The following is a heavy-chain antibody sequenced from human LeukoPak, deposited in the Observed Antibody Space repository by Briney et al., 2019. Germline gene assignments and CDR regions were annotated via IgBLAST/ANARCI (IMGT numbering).Heavy chain of an antibody. CDR3: ARAAVPAAKTRYYYYMDV. Sequence: GASVKVSCKASGYTFTSYGISWVRQAPGQGLEWMGWISAYNGNTNYAQKLQGRVTMTTDTSTSTAYMELSSLRPEDTAVYYCARAAVPAAKTRYYYYMDVWGKGTTVTISS. V-gene: IGHV1-18*01. CDR2: ISAYNGNT. D-gene: IGHD2-2*01. CDR1: GYTFTSYG. J-gene: IGHJ6*03.